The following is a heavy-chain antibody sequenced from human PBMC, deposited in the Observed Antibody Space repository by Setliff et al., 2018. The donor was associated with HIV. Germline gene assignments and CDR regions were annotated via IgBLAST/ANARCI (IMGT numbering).Heavy chain of an antibody. V-gene: IGHV4-31*11. CDR1: GVSITSATYY. CDR2: IDYSGSA. Sequence: PSETLSLTCAVSGVSITSATYYWSWIRHSPGKGLEWIGYIDYSGSAFYNPSLKSRLTISRDTSKNQFSLRMKSVTAADTAVYYRAREGKTALVTKYFDYWGQGTLVTVSS. J-gene: IGHJ4*02. D-gene: IGHD5-18*01. CDR3: AREGKTALVTKYFDY.